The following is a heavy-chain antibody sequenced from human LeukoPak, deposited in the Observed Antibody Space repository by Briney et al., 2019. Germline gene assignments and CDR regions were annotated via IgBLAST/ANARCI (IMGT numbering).Heavy chain of an antibody. J-gene: IGHJ4*02. Sequence: SETLSLTCTVSGGSISTYFWSWIRQPPGKGLEWIGSIYYSGSTYYNPSLKSRVTISVDTSKNQFSLKLSSVTAADTAVYYCAIKYYDILTGYYTNMWYFDYWGQGTLVTVSS. CDR1: GGSISTYF. CDR2: IYYSGST. V-gene: IGHV4-59*05. CDR3: AIKYYDILTGYYTNMWYFDY. D-gene: IGHD3-9*01.